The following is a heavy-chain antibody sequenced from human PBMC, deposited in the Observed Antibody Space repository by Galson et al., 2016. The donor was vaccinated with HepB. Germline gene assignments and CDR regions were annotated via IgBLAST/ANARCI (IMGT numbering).Heavy chain of an antibody. CDR3: ATNRVSTRSPNDY. J-gene: IGHJ4*02. D-gene: IGHD5/OR15-5a*01. V-gene: IGHV3-73*01. Sequence: SLRLSCAASGFDFSYSAFHWVRQASRKGLEWVGRIRSKLNNYATAYSESVRGRFTISRDDSINTAYLQMDSLKSEDTARYYCATNRVSTRSPNDYWGQGTLVTVSS. CDR2: IRSKLNNYAT. CDR1: GFDFSYSA.